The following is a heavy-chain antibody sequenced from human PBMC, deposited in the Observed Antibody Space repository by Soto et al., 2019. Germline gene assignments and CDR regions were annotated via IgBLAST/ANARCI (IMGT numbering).Heavy chain of an antibody. CDR3: ARARYGDYVDWFDP. CDR1: GGPISTYY. Sequence: SETLSLTCTVSGGPISTYYWNWIRQPAGKGLEWIGRIYSSGSTNYNPSLKSRVTMSVDTSKNQVSLRLSSVTAADTAVYYCARARYGDYVDWFDPWGQGTLVTV. V-gene: IGHV4-4*07. D-gene: IGHD4-17*01. J-gene: IGHJ5*02. CDR2: IYSSGST.